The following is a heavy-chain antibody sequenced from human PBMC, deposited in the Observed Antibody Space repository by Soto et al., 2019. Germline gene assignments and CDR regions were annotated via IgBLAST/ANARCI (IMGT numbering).Heavy chain of an antibody. D-gene: IGHD3-3*01. CDR2: VWYDGSNQ. Sequence: QVQLVESGGGVVQPGGSLRLSCAASGFTFSSYGMHWVRQAPGMGLQWVALVWYDGSNQYYADSVKGRFTISRDNSKNTLHLQLNSLGAEDTAVYFCARDRQFWGGSYVVFAYKYGMDVWGQGTTVTVSS. CDR3: ARDRQFWGGSYVVFAYKYGMDV. J-gene: IGHJ6*02. CDR1: GFTFSSYG. V-gene: IGHV3-33*01.